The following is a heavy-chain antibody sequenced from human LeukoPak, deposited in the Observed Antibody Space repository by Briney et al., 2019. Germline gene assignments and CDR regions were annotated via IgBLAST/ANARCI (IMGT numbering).Heavy chain of an antibody. Sequence: GGSLKLSCAASGISFSDSAMHWVRQASGQGPEWVGRIRTKANTYATAYAASVKGRFTISRDDSKNTAYLQMNSLRAEDTAVYYCARDGDLTGHPDYWGQGTLVTVSS. D-gene: IGHD3-9*01. CDR2: IRTKANTYAT. V-gene: IGHV3-73*01. CDR3: ARDGDLTGHPDY. CDR1: GISFSDSA. J-gene: IGHJ4*02.